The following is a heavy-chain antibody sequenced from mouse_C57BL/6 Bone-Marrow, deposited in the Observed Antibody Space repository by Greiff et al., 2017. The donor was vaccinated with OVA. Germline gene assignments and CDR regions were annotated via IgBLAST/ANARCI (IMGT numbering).Heavy chain of an antibody. J-gene: IGHJ3*01. CDR2: IYPGNSDT. Sequence: VQLKQSGTVLARPGASVKMSCKTSGYTFTSYWMHWVKQRPGQGLEWIGAIYPGNSDTSYNQKFKGKATLTVDQSSSTAYMQLNSLTSEDSAVYYCARGLWYPFAYWGQGTLVTVSA. V-gene: IGHV1-5*01. CDR3: ARGLWYPFAY. CDR1: GYTFTSYW. D-gene: IGHD2-1*01.